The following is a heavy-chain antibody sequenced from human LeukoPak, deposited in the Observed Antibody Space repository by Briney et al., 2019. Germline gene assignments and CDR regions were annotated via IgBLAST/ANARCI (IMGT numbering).Heavy chain of an antibody. Sequence: SVKVSCKASGGTFSSYAISWVRQAPGQGLEWMGGIIPIFGTANYAQKFQGRVTITADESTSTAYMELSSLRSEDTAVYYCARSYCSGGSCRAGTSYYYYYYMDVWGKGTTVTISS. J-gene: IGHJ6*03. CDR2: IIPIFGTA. CDR1: GGTFSSYA. D-gene: IGHD2-15*01. CDR3: ARSYCSGGSCRAGTSYYYYYYMDV. V-gene: IGHV1-69*13.